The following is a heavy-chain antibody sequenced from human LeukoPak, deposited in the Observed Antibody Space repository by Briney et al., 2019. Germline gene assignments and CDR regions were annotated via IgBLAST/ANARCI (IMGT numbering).Heavy chain of an antibody. CDR2: IYYSGST. V-gene: IGHV4-59*08. J-gene: IGHJ6*02. CDR1: GGSISSYY. CDR3: ARHGAVVPAAKAHYGIDV. D-gene: IGHD2-2*01. Sequence: PSETLSLTCTVSGGSISSYYWSWIRQPPGKGLEWIGYIYYSGSTNYNPSLKSRVTISVDTSKNQFSLKLSSVTAADTAVYYCARHGAVVPAAKAHYGIDVWGQGTTVTVSS.